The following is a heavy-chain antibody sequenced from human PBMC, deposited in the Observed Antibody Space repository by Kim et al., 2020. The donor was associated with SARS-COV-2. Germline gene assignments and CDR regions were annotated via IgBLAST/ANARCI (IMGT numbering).Heavy chain of an antibody. CDR1: GGSISSGGYY. J-gene: IGHJ4*02. V-gene: IGHV4-31*03. Sequence: SETLSLTCTVSGGSISSGGYYWSWIRQHPGKGLEWIGYIYYSGSTYYNPSLKSRVTISVDTSKNQFSLKLSSVTAADTAVYYCARDTGKATIWRRRHFDYWGQGTLVTVSS. CDR2: IYYSGST. D-gene: IGHD5-12*01. CDR3: ARDTGKATIWRRRHFDY.